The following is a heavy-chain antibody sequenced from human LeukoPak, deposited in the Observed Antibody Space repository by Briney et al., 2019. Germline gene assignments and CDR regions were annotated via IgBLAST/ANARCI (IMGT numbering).Heavy chain of an antibody. D-gene: IGHD3-22*01. V-gene: IGHV1-69*13. CDR1: GYTFTSYY. Sequence: ASVTVSCKASGYTFTSYYMHWVRQAPGQGLEWMGGIIPIFGTANYAQKFQGRVTITADESTSTAYMELSSLRSEDTAVYYCAREGPVGSGYYFDYWGQGTLVTVSS. CDR3: AREGPVGSGYYFDY. J-gene: IGHJ4*02. CDR2: IIPIFGTA.